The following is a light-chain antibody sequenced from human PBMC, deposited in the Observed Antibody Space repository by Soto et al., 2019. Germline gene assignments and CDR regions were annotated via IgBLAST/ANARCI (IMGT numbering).Light chain of an antibody. CDR3: QTWVTGTVG. V-gene: IGLV4-69*01. Sequence: QPVLTQSPSASASLGASVKFACTLSSGHNTYAIAWHQQQPEKGPRYLMRLNSDGSHFKGDGIPDRFSGSSSGAERYLTISSLQSDDEADYYCQTWVTGTVGFGGGTKLTVL. J-gene: IGLJ2*01. CDR2: LNSDGSH. CDR1: SGHNTYA.